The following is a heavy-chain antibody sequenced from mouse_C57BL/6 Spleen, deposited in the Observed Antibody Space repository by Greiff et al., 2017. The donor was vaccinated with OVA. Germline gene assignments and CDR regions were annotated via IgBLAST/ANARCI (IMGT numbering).Heavy chain of an antibody. CDR3: ARYPYGNYRGIYAMDY. CDR2: INPNNGGT. Sequence: EVQLQQSGPELVKPGASVTISCKASGYTFTDYYMNWVKQSHGKSLEWIGAINPNNGGTSYNQKFKGKATLTVDKSSSTAYMELRSLTSADSAVYYCARYPYGNYRGIYAMDYWGQGTSVTVSS. CDR1: GYTFTDYY. J-gene: IGHJ4*01. D-gene: IGHD2-1*01. V-gene: IGHV1-26*01.